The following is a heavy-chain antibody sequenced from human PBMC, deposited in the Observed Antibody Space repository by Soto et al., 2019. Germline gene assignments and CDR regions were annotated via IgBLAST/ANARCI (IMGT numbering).Heavy chain of an antibody. CDR3: ARGPNMDYYYYYGIDV. D-gene: IGHD3-10*01. V-gene: IGHV4-59*01. CDR1: GGSIISYY. CDR2: IYYTGST. Sequence: PSETLSLTCTVSGGSIISYYWSWIRQPPGKGLEWIGSIYYTGSTNFNPSLKSRVTISVDTSKNHFSLKLGSVTAADTAVYYCARGPNMDYYYYYGIDVWGQGTTVTVSS. J-gene: IGHJ6*02.